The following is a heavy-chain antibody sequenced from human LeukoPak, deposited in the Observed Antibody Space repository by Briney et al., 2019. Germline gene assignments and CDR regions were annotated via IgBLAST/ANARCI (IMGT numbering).Heavy chain of an antibody. D-gene: IGHD5-24*01. J-gene: IGHJ4*02. CDR3: ARAAGGLQPDY. V-gene: IGHV3-21*05. Sequence: GGSLRLSCAASGFTFSSYGMHWVRQAPGKGLEWVSYISSSSSYTNYADSVKGRFTISRDNAKNSLYLQMNSLRAEDTALYYCARAAGGLQPDYWGQGTLVTVSS. CDR1: GFTFSSYG. CDR2: ISSSSSYT.